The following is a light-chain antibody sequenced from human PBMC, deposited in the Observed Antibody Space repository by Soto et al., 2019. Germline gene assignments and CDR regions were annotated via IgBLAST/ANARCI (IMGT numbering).Light chain of an antibody. CDR3: QQANRFPLT. Sequence: DIQMTQSPSSVSASVGDRVSITCRASQGISSWLAWYQQKPGRAPKLLIYTGSSLHSGVPSRFSSTGSGTDFTLSIRSLQPEDVATFYCQQANRFPLTFGGGTKVEIK. J-gene: IGKJ4*01. CDR2: TGS. V-gene: IGKV1-12*01. CDR1: QGISSW.